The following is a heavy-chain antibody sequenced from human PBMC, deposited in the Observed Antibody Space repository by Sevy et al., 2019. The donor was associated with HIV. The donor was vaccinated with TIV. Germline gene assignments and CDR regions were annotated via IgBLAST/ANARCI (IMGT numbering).Heavy chain of an antibody. J-gene: IGHJ6*02. D-gene: IGHD1-26*01. CDR3: ASDYSGSYYSYSYYYGMDV. V-gene: IGHV4-61*01. CDR1: GGSVSSGSYY. Sequence: SETLSLTCTVSGGSVSSGSYYWSWIRQPPGKGLEWIGYIYYSGSTNYNPSLKSRVTISVDTSKNQFSLKLSSVTAVDTAVYYCASDYSGSYYSYSYYYGMDVWGQGTTVTVSS. CDR2: IYYSGST.